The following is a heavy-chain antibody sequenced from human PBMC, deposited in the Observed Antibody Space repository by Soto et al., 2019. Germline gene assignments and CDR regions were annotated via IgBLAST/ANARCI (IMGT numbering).Heavy chain of an antibody. CDR3: ARDWGPTPYCSGGSCYYWFY. Sequence: ASVKVSCKASGYTFTSYGISWVRQAPGQGLEWMGWISAYNGNTNYAQKLQGRVTMTTDKSTSTAYMELRSLGSDDTAVYYCARDWGPTPYCSGGSCYYWFYWGQGTLVTVSS. V-gene: IGHV1-18*01. CDR2: ISAYNGNT. CDR1: GYTFTSYG. D-gene: IGHD2-15*01. J-gene: IGHJ4*02.